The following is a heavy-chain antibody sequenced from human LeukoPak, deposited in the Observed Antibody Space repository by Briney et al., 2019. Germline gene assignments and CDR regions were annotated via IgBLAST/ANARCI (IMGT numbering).Heavy chain of an antibody. D-gene: IGHD2-15*01. CDR1: GGSMSSGGYY. CDR3: ARVVVVAAKHIDY. CDR2: IYYSGST. V-gene: IGHV4-31*03. Sequence: SSETLSLTCTVSGGSMSSGGYYWSWIRQHPGKGLEWIGYIYYSGSTYYNPSLKSRVTISVDTSKNQFSLKLSSVTAADTAVYYCARVVVVAAKHIDYWGQGTLVTVSS. J-gene: IGHJ4*02.